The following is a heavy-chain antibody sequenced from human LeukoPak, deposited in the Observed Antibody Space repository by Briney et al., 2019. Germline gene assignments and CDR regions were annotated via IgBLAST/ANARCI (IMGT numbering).Heavy chain of an antibody. CDR1: GGSTIGSTSY. Sequence: PSETLSLTCTVSGGSTIGSTSYSGWIRQPPGKGLDWIGIINYSGSTYYNPSLRSRVTISVDTSKNQFSLKLNSVTASDTAVYYCARGYDYWGQGTLVTVSS. V-gene: IGHV4-39*01. D-gene: IGHD3-22*01. CDR3: ARGYDY. CDR2: INYSGST. J-gene: IGHJ4*02.